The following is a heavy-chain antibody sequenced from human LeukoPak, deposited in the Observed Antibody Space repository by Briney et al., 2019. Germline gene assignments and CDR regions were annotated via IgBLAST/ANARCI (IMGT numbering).Heavy chain of an antibody. CDR3: ASRWIYCSSTSCYTGYYGMDV. V-gene: IGHV1-8*01. Sequence: ASVKVSCKASGYTFTSYDINWARQATGQGLEWMGWMNPNSGNTGYAQKFQGRVTMTRNTSISTAYMELSSLRSEDTAVYYCASRWIYCSSTSCYTGYYGMDVWGQGTTVTVSS. J-gene: IGHJ6*02. CDR2: MNPNSGNT. CDR1: GYTFTSYD. D-gene: IGHD2-2*02.